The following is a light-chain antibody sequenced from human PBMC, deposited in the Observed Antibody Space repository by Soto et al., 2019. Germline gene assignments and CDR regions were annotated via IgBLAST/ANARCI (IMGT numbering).Light chain of an antibody. CDR1: QRISSW. CDR3: EQYNDNWT. CDR2: KAS. J-gene: IGKJ1*01. Sequence: DIQMTQSPSTLSASVGDRVTITCRASQRISSWLAWHQQKPGKAPRLLIYKASTLESWVPSRFSGSGSETDFTLTITSMQPDDSATYYCEQYNDNWTFGQGNKVEIK. V-gene: IGKV1-5*03.